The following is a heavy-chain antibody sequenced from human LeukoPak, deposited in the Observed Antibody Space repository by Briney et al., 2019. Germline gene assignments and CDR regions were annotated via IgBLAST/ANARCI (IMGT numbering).Heavy chain of an antibody. D-gene: IGHD3-22*01. CDR2: FDPEDGET. J-gene: IGHJ4*02. Sequence: ASVKDSCKVSGYTLTELSMHWMRQAPRKGLEWMGGFDPEDGETIYAQKFQGRVTMTEDTSTDTAYMELSSLRSEDTAVYYCAADYYDSSGYYSPIDYWGQGTLVTVSS. V-gene: IGHV1-24*01. CDR3: AADYYDSSGYYSPIDY. CDR1: GYTLTELS.